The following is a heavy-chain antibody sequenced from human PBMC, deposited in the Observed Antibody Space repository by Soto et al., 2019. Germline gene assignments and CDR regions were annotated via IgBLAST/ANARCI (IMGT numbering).Heavy chain of an antibody. J-gene: IGHJ4*02. CDR3: ARDKITGLFDY. CDR2: VYYSGNT. D-gene: IGHD2-8*02. V-gene: IGHV4-59*12. CDR1: GGSLSSYY. Sequence: PSETLSLTCTVSGGSLSSYYWTWIRQPPGKGLEWIGYVYYSGNTNYNPSLKSRVTISVDTSKNQFSLKLGSVTAADTAVYYCARDKITGLFDYWGQGTLVTVSS.